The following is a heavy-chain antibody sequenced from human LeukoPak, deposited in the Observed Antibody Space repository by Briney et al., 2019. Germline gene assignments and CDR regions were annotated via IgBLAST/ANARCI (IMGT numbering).Heavy chain of an antibody. V-gene: IGHV4-39*02. CDR2: IYYSGST. CDR1: GGSISSSSYY. CDR3: AREGIGFDY. J-gene: IGHJ4*02. Sequence: PSETLSLTCTVSGGSISSSSYYWGWIRQPPGKGLEWIGSIYYSGSTYYNPSLKSRVTISVDTSKNQFSLKLSSVTAADTAVYYCAREGIGFDYWGQGTLVTVSS. D-gene: IGHD2-21*01.